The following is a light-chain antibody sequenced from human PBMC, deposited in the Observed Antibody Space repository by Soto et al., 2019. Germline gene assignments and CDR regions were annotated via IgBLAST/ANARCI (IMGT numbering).Light chain of an antibody. CDR2: DTS. J-gene: IGKJ4*01. V-gene: IGKV3-15*01. CDR3: QPYNIWSLT. Sequence: EVVMRQSPATLSVSPGDGATLSCRASQGIGDTVAWYQHKPGQTPRLLIYDTSTRATGVPTRFSGSRSGAEFTLTINSLQSEDFAVYYCQPYNIWSLTFGGGTKVEIK. CDR1: QGIGDT.